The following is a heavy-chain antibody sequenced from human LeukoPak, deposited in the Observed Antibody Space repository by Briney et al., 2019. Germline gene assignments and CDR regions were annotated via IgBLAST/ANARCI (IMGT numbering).Heavy chain of an antibody. J-gene: IGHJ4*02. V-gene: IGHV3-30*02. Sequence: GGSLRLSCVASGFSFSNYGTRWVRQAPGKGLEWVTFMQYDGSVKFYADSVKGRFTISRDNSKNTLYLQMNSLRAEDTAVYYCARAIYSSSWLDYWGQGTLVTVSS. CDR2: MQYDGSVK. D-gene: IGHD6-13*01. CDR3: ARAIYSSSWLDY. CDR1: GFSFSNYG.